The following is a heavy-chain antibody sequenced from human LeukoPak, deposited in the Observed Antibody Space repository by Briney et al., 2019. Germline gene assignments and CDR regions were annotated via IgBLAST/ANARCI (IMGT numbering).Heavy chain of an antibody. Sequence: GASVTVSCKVSGYTLTELSMHWVRQAPGKGLEWMGGFDPEDGETIYAQKFQGRVTMTEDTSTDTAYMELSSLRSEDTAVYYCATVSSGYPDAFDYWGQGTLVTVSS. CDR2: FDPEDGET. D-gene: IGHD5-12*01. J-gene: IGHJ4*02. V-gene: IGHV1-24*01. CDR3: ATVSSGYPDAFDY. CDR1: GYTLTELS.